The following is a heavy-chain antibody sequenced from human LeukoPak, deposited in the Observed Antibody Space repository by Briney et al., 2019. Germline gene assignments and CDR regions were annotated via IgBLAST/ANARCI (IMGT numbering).Heavy chain of an antibody. Sequence: GGSLRLSCAASGFTFSGSAMHWVRQASGKGLEWVGRIRSKDNSYATAYAASVSGRFTISRDDSNNTAYLQMSSLKPEDTAVYYCARQWRGNSDYYYYGLDVWGQGTTVTVSS. V-gene: IGHV3-73*01. CDR3: ARQWRGNSDYYYYGLDV. CDR1: GFTFSGSA. D-gene: IGHD4-23*01. J-gene: IGHJ6*02. CDR2: IRSKDNSYAT.